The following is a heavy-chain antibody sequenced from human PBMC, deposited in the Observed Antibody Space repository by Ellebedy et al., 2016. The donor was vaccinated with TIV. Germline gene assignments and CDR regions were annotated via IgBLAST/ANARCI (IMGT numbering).Heavy chain of an antibody. D-gene: IGHD3-10*01. J-gene: IGHJ2*01. CDR1: GFSLTGSD. CDR2: SGAAGDT. V-gene: IGHV3-13*01. Sequence: PGGSLRLSCSASGFSLTGSDLHCVRRRRGEGLEWVAASGAAGDTYYPDCVRGRVPISRESAKNSFHLQMNTLTAGDTAVYYCARGGPGGDNWFFGLWGRGTQVTVSS. CDR3: ARGGPGGDNWFFGL.